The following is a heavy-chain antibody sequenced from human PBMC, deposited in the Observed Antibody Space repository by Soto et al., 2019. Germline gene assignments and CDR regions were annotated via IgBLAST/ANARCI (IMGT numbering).Heavy chain of an antibody. CDR1: GGTFSSYT. CDR2: IIPILGIA. D-gene: IGHD2-2*01. Sequence: QVQLVQSGAEVKKPGSSVKVSCKASGGTFSSYTISWVRQAPGQGLEWMGRIIPILGIANYAQKFQGRVTITADKSTSTAHMELSSLRSEDTAVYYCARDCVGHCSSTSMGYWGQGTLVTVSS. V-gene: IGHV1-69*08. CDR3: ARDCVGHCSSTSMGY. J-gene: IGHJ4*02.